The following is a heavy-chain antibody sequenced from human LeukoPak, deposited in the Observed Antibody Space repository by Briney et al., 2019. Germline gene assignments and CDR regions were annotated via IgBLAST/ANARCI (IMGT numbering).Heavy chain of an antibody. CDR1: GYTFTGYY. Sequence: ASVKVSCKASGYTFTGYYMHWVRQAPGQGLEWMGWISAYNGNTNYAQKLQGRVTMTTDTSTSTAYMELRSLRSDDTAVYYCARVKGNYDMYFDYWGQGTLVTVSS. V-gene: IGHV1-18*04. J-gene: IGHJ4*02. CDR2: ISAYNGNT. D-gene: IGHD3-22*01. CDR3: ARVKGNYDMYFDY.